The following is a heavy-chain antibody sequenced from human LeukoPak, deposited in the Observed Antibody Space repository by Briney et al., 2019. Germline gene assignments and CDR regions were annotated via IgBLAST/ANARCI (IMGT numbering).Heavy chain of an antibody. J-gene: IGHJ3*01. D-gene: IGHD2-2*02. V-gene: IGHV4-34*01. CDR2: ISHRGLT. CDR3: ARIPLYFLDPFDV. Sequence: SETLCLTCAVYGGSLSGYCWSWIRQPPGKGLEWIGEISHRGLTHYNPSLASRVTISLDTSKNQVSLMLTSVTAADSAVYYCARIPLYFLDPFDVWGQGTLVTLSS. CDR1: GGSLSGYC.